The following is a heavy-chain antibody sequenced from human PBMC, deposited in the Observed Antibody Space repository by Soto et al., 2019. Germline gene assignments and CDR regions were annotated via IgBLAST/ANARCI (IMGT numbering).Heavy chain of an antibody. D-gene: IGHD3-16*02. J-gene: IGHJ4*02. V-gene: IGHV3-23*01. CDR3: AKEASNFITFGGVIVGERKYYFDY. CDR1: GFTFSSYA. Sequence: GGSLRLSCAASGFTFSSYAMSWVRQAPGKGLEWVSAISGSGGSTYYADSVKGRFTISRDNSKNTLYLQMNSLKAEDKAVYYCAKEASNFITFGGVIVGERKYYFDYWGQGTLVTVSS. CDR2: ISGSGGST.